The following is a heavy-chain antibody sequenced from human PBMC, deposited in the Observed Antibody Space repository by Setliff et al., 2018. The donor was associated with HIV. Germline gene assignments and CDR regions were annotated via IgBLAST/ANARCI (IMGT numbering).Heavy chain of an antibody. CDR3: AREQVGFGPPRGMDV. CDR1: EYIFANYA. D-gene: IGHD3-10*01. J-gene: IGHJ6*02. V-gene: IGHV1-3*01. CDR2: INAGNGNT. Sequence: ASVKVSCKASEYIFANYAMNWVRQAPGQSLEWMGWINAGNGNTEYSQKFQGRVTIMRDTSASTAYMELSSLQSEDTAVYYCAREQVGFGPPRGMDVWGQGTTVTVSS.